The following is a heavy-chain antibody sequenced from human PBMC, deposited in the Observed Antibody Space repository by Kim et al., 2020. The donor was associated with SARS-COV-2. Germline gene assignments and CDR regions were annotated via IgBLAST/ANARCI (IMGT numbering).Heavy chain of an antibody. V-gene: IGHV3-30*18. D-gene: IGHD3-3*01. Sequence: GGSLRLSCAASGFTFSSYGMHWVRQAPGKGLEWVAVISYDGSNKYYADSVKGRFTISRDNSKNTLYLQMNSLRAEDTAVYYCAKSDFWSGYYTARYYYYYGMDGWGQGTTVTVSS. J-gene: IGHJ6*02. CDR3: AKSDFWSGYYTARYYYYYGMDG. CDR2: ISYDGSNK. CDR1: GFTFSSYG.